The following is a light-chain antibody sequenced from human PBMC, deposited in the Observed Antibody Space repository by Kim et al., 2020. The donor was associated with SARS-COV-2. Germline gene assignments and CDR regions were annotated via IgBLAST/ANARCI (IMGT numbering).Light chain of an antibody. V-gene: IGKV3-20*01. CDR3: QQYGSSPRT. CDR2: CAS. CDR1: QSVTSRN. J-gene: IGKJ1*01. Sequence: ENVLTQSPGTLSLSPGERATLSCRASQSVTSRNLAWYQQKPGQAPRLLIYCASSRAIGIPDRFSGSGSGTDFTLIISRLEPEDFAVYYCQQYGSSPRTFGQGTKVDIK.